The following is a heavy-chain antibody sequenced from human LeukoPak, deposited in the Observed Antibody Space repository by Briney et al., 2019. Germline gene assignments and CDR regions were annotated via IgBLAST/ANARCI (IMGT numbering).Heavy chain of an antibody. CDR2: IDPSGGST. V-gene: IGHV1-46*01. CDR3: ARDYGGNKNPYWFDP. D-gene: IGHD4-23*01. J-gene: IGHJ5*02. CDR1: GYTFTSYD. Sequence: ASVKVSCKASGYTFTSYDINWVRQAPGQGLEWMGIIDPSGGSTSYAQKFQGRVTMTRDTSTSTVYMELSSLRSEDTAVYYCARDYGGNKNPYWFDPWGQGTLVTVSS.